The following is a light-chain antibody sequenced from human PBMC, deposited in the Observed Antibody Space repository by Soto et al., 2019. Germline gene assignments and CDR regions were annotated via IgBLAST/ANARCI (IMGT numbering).Light chain of an antibody. V-gene: IGKV3-20*01. Sequence: DIVLTHSPGTLSLSPCERATLSFSASQSVISNYLAWYQQKPGQAPRLLMFRTSSRATGFPARFSGSGSGTEFNLTISSLQSEDFAVYYCQQYGSSPQTFGQGTKVDI. CDR2: RTS. CDR3: QQYGSSPQT. J-gene: IGKJ1*01. CDR1: QSVISNY.